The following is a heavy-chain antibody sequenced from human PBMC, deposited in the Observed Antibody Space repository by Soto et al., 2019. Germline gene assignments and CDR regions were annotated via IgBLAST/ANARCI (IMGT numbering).Heavy chain of an antibody. CDR1: GDSISSGDW. D-gene: IGHD2-21*02. J-gene: IGHJ6*02. V-gene: IGHV4-4*02. CDR2: IFHSGTT. CDR3: ARIVYCGGDCYPLDV. Sequence: SETLSLTCAVSGDSISSGDWWTWVRQPPGERLEWIGEIFHSGTTNYNPSLKSRVTISVDKSKNQFSLKLSSVSAADTAAYYCARIVYCGGDCYPLDVWGQGTTVT.